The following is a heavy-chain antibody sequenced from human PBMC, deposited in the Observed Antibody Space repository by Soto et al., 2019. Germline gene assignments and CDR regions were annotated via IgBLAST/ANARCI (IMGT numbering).Heavy chain of an antibody. J-gene: IGHJ6*02. CDR2: INAGNGNT. V-gene: IGHV1-3*01. Sequence: QVQLVQSGAEVKKPGASVKVSCKASGYTFTSYAMHWVRQSPGHRLEWMGWINAGNGNTKYSQKFQGRVTITRDTSASTAYLELGSLRSEDTAVYYCARDGYCNSTSCYPQDYYYYYGMDVWGQGTTVTVSS. D-gene: IGHD2-2*03. CDR1: GYTFTSYA. CDR3: ARDGYCNSTSCYPQDYYYYYGMDV.